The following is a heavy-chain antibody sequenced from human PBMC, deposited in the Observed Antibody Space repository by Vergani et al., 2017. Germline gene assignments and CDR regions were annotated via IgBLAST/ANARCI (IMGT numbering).Heavy chain of an antibody. J-gene: IGHJ6*02. CDR3: AKANPRNSGYDYLYYYHAMDV. Sequence: EVQLLESGGDLVQPGGSLRLSCAASGFTFNHYAMNWVRQAPGKGLEWVSGISGSGGSTYYAGSEKGRFTIARDSSKNTLYLQMNSLSAGDTAVYYCAKANPRNSGYDYLYYYHAMDVWGQGTTGTVSS. D-gene: IGHD5-12*01. CDR2: ISGSGGST. V-gene: IGHV3-23*01. CDR1: GFTFNHYA.